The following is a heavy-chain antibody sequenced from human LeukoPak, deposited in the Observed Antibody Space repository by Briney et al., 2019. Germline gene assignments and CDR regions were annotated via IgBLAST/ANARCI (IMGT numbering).Heavy chain of an antibody. CDR3: AKGHSDYGTGFDL. CDR1: GFTFSPYW. J-gene: IGHJ4*02. D-gene: IGHD4-17*01. CDR2: ISGTGAYT. V-gene: IGHV3-23*01. Sequence: GGSLRLSCAASGFTFSPYWIHWVRQAPGKGLESVSVISGTGAYTYYADSVKGRVTISRDNSKNTLYLQMNSLRAEDTTVYYCAKGHSDYGTGFDLWGRGTLVTVSS.